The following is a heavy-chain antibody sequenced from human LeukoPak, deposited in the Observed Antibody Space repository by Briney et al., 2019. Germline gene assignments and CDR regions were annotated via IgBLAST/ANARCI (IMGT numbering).Heavy chain of an antibody. D-gene: IGHD1-14*01. CDR2: ISTAGDT. CDR1: GFTFSSYD. Sequence: PGGSLRLSCAASGFTFSSYDMHSVRQATGKGLEWVSAISTAGDTYYPGSVKGRFTISRENAKNSLYLQMNSLRAGDTAVYYCARETTVDGGNAFDIWGQGTMVTVSS. V-gene: IGHV3-13*01. J-gene: IGHJ3*02. CDR3: ARETTVDGGNAFDI.